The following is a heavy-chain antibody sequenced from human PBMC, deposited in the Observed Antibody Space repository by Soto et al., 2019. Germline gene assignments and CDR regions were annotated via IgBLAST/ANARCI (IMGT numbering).Heavy chain of an antibody. CDR2: INPNTGGT. CDR3: ASNYDYVWGSYRYDY. CDR1: GFSLTGYY. D-gene: IGHD3-16*02. J-gene: IGHJ4*02. V-gene: IGHV1-2*02. Sequence: VASVKVSCKASGFSLTGYYFHWIRAAPGQGLEWLGWINPNTGGTNYAQKFQGRVTITADESTSTAYMELSSLRSEDTAVYYCASNYDYVWGSYRYDYWGQGTLVTVSS.